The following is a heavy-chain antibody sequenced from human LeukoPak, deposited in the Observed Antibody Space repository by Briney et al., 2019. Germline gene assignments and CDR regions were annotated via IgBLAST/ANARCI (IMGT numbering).Heavy chain of an antibody. CDR2: ISSSSSYI. D-gene: IGHD2/OR15-2a*01. J-gene: IGHJ6*03. CDR3: AANRYYYYYMDV. V-gene: IGHV3-21*01. Sequence: GGSLRLSCAASGFTFSSYGMSWVRQAPGKGLEWVSSISSSSSYIYYADSVKGRFTISRDNAKNSLYLQMNSLRAEDTAVYYCAANRYYYYYMDVWGKGTTVTVSS. CDR1: GFTFSSYG.